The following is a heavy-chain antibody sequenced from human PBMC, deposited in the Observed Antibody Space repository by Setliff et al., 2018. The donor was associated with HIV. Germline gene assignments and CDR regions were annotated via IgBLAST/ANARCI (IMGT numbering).Heavy chain of an antibody. CDR3: ATWGGSPDGYFYYYMDV. D-gene: IGHD1-26*01. CDR1: GYTFTGYY. Sequence: ASVKVSCKASGYTFTGYYIHWVRRAPGQGLEWMGRINPSSGGTNYAPKFQGRVTMTRDKSISTAYMELSRLRSDDTAVYYCATWGGSPDGYFYYYMDVWGKGITVTVSS. J-gene: IGHJ6*03. V-gene: IGHV1-2*06. CDR2: INPSSGGT.